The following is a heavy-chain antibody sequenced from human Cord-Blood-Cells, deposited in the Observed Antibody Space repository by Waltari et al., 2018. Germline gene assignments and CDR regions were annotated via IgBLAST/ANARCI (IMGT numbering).Heavy chain of an antibody. CDR1: GGTFSSYA. V-gene: IGHV1-69*01. J-gene: IGHJ4*02. CDR3: ARDTPLYYDSSGYDY. Sequence: QVQLVQSGAEVKKPGSSVKVSCKASGGTFSSYAISWVRRAPGQGLEWMGGIIPIFGTANYAQKFQGRVTITADESTSTAYMELSSLRSEDTAVYYCARDTPLYYDSSGYDYWGQGTLVTVSS. D-gene: IGHD3-22*01. CDR2: IIPIFGTA.